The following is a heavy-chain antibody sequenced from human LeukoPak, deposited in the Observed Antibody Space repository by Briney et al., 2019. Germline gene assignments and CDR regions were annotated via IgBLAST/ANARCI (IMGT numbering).Heavy chain of an antibody. CDR2: ISYDGSNK. V-gene: IGHV3-30-3*01. J-gene: IGHJ4*02. CDR3: AREGYSSGWYPGRYFDY. CDR1: GFTFSSYA. D-gene: IGHD6-13*01. Sequence: GGSLRLSCAASGFTFSSYAMHWVRQAPGKGLEWVAVISYDGSNKYYADSVKGRFTISRDNSKNTLYLQMNSLRAEDTAVYYCAREGYSSGWYPGRYFDYWGQGTLVTVSS.